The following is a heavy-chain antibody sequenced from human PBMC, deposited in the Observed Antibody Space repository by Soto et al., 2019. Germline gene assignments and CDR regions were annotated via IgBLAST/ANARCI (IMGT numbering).Heavy chain of an antibody. CDR1: GYTFTSYY. D-gene: IGHD6-13*01. V-gene: IGHV1-46*01. Sequence: ASLKVSCKASGYTFTSYYMHWVRQAPGQGLEWMGIINPSGGSTSYAQKFQGRVTMTRDTSTSTVYMELSSLRSEDTAVYYCAIVIAAAGIFDYWGQGTLVTVS. J-gene: IGHJ4*02. CDR3: AIVIAAAGIFDY. CDR2: INPSGGST.